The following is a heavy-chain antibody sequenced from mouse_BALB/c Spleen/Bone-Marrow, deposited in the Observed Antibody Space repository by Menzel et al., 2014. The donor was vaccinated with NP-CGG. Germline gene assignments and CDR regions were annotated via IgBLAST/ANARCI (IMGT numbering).Heavy chain of an antibody. J-gene: IGHJ2*01. CDR3: ARRRDYDYFDY. D-gene: IGHD2-4*01. V-gene: IGHV5-6*01. CDR1: GFTFSNYG. Sequence: EVQRVESGGDLVKPGGSLKLSCAASGFTFSNYGMSWVRQIPDKRLEWVATISSGGTYTFYPDSVKGRFTISRDNTKNTLTLQMTSLKSEDTAMYYCARRRDYDYFDYWGQGTTLTVSP. CDR2: ISSGGTYT.